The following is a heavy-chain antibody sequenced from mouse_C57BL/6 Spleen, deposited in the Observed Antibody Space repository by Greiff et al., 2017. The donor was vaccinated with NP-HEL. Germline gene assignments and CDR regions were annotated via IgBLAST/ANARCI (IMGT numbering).Heavy chain of an antibody. J-gene: IGHJ4*01. CDR3: ARGIWDYGSSYAMDY. CDR1: GYAFTNYL. V-gene: IGHV1-54*01. D-gene: IGHD1-1*01. Sequence: VQLQQSGAELVRPGTSVKVSCKASGYAFTNYLIEWVKQRPGQGLEWIGVINPGSGGTNYNEKFKGKATLTADKSSSTAYMQLSSLTSEDSAVYFCARGIWDYGSSYAMDYWGQGTSVTVSS. CDR2: INPGSGGT.